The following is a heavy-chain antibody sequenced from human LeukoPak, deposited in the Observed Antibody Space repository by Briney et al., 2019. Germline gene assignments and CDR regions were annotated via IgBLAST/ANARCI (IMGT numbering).Heavy chain of an antibody. CDR2: IYSSGSS. D-gene: IGHD5-18*01. CDR1: GGSISSHY. CDR3: ARGGRSCDSHGKFDP. V-gene: IGHV4-4*07. Sequence: SETLSLTCTVSGGSISSHYWSWVRQPAGKGLEWIGRIYSSGSSNYNPSLKSRVTMSVDTSRKQLSLQVRSVTAADTAVYYCARGGRSCDSHGKFDPWGQGTLVTVSS. J-gene: IGHJ5*02.